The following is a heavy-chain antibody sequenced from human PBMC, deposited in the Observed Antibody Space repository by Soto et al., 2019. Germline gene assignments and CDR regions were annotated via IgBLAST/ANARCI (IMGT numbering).Heavy chain of an antibody. Sequence: EVQLVESGGGLIHPGGSLRLFCAASGFTVSSKYMSWVRQAPGKGLEWVSVIYSGGSTYYADSVKGRFTISRDNSKNTLYLQMNRLRAEDTAVYYCATIAARPDWGQGTLVTVSS. J-gene: IGHJ4*02. D-gene: IGHD6-6*01. CDR1: GFTVSSKY. CDR2: IYSGGST. CDR3: ATIAARPD. V-gene: IGHV3-53*01.